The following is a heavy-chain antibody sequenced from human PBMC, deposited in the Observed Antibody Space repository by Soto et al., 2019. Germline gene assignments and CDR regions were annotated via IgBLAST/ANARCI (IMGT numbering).Heavy chain of an antibody. V-gene: IGHV1-18*04. CDR2: ISAYNGNT. CDR1: GYTFSSYG. CDR3: AVPDFYGSGSYYRRGYYYYGIDV. D-gene: IGHD3-10*01. Sequence: ASVKVSCKASGYTFSSYGISWVRQAPGQGLEWMGWISAYNGNTNYAQELQGRVTMTTDTSTSTAYMELRSLRSDDTAVYYCAVPDFYGSGSYYRRGYYYYGIDVWGEGTTLTVYS. J-gene: IGHJ6*04.